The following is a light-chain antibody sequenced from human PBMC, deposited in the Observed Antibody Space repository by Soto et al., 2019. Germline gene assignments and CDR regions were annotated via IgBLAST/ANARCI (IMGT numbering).Light chain of an antibody. CDR2: DAS. Sequence: IQMTQSPSILSASVGDRGTITCRASQSIRGWLAWYHQKPVKAPKLLIYDASSLESGGPSRFSGIGFETDFTTTTNSLQSDDFAIYYCQQYGSYAWTFGQGTKVDSK. V-gene: IGKV1-5*01. CDR1: QSIRGW. CDR3: QQYGSYAWT. J-gene: IGKJ1*01.